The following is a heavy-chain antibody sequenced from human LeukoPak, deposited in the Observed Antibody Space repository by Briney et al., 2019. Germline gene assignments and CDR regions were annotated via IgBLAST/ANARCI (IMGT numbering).Heavy chain of an antibody. CDR2: ISGSGGST. CDR3: ARVGNPLVTVFAWFDP. J-gene: IGHJ5*02. D-gene: IGHD3-3*01. CDR1: GFTFSSYG. Sequence: TGGSLRLSCAASGFTFSSYGMSWVRQAPGKGLEWVSAISGSGGSTYYADSVKGRFTISRDNSKNTLYLQMNSLRAEDTAVYYCARVGNPLVTVFAWFDPWGQGTLVTVSS. V-gene: IGHV3-23*01.